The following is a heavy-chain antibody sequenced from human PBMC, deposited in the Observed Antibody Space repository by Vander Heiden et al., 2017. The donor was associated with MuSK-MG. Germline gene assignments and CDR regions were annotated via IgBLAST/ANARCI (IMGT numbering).Heavy chain of an antibody. CDR1: GYSFTSYW. CDR3: ARLDGDFRKYFYYYMDV. CDR2: IHPGDSDT. D-gene: IGHD4-17*01. V-gene: IGHV5-51*03. Sequence: EVQLVQSGAEVKKPGESLKISCKGSGYSFTSYWIGWVRQMPGKGLEWMGIIHPGDSDTRYSPSFEGQVSISADRSISTAYLQWSGLKASDTAIYYCARLDGDFRKYFYYYMDVWGKGTTVTVSS. J-gene: IGHJ6*03.